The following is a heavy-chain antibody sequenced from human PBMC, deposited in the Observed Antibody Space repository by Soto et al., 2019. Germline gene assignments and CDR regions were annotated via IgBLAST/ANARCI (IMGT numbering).Heavy chain of an antibody. Sequence: LRLSCAASGFTFSSYAMVWVRQGPGKGLEWVAVVSIGGSTHYADSVRGRFTISRDNSKNTLSLQMNSLTAEDTAVYFCAKRRGAGGHFDYWGQGALVTVSS. CDR1: GFTFSSYA. V-gene: IGHV3-23*01. D-gene: IGHD2-15*01. CDR2: VSIGGST. CDR3: AKRRGAGGHFDY. J-gene: IGHJ4*02.